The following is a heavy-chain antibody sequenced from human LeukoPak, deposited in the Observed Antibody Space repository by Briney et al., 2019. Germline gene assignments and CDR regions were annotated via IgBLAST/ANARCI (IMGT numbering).Heavy chain of an antibody. J-gene: IGHJ4*02. CDR1: GDSISSSGYY. CDR2: FYYSGST. Sequence: SETLSLTCTVSGDSISSSGYYWGWIRQPPGEGLEWIGSFYYSGSTYYNPSLKSRVTMSVDTSKNQFSLKLSSVTAADTAVYYCARDRVGPEGSFDYWGQGTLVTVSS. V-gene: IGHV4-39*07. D-gene: IGHD1-26*01. CDR3: ARDRVGPEGSFDY.